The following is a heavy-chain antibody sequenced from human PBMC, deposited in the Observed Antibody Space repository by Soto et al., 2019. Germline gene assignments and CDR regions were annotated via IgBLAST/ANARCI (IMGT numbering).Heavy chain of an antibody. Sequence: PSETLSLTCAVSGGSISSSNWWSWVRQPPGMVLEWIGEIYHSGSTNYNPSLKSRVTISVDKSKNQFSLKLSSVTAADTAVYYCARSTVTTGYYYGMDVWGQGTTVTVSS. CDR3: ARSTVTTGYYYGMDV. CDR2: IYHSGST. CDR1: GGSISSSNW. J-gene: IGHJ6*02. V-gene: IGHV4-4*02. D-gene: IGHD4-17*01.